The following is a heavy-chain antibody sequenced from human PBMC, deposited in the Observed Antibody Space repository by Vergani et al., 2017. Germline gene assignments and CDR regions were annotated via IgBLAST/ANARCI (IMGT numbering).Heavy chain of an antibody. Sequence: EVQLLESGGGLVQPGGSLRLSCAASGFTFSSYAMSWVRQAPGKGLEWVSAISGSGGSTYYADSVKGRFTISRDNSKNTLYLQMNSLRAEDTAVYYCAKGNSITMVRGAYYFDYWGQGTLVTVSS. J-gene: IGHJ4*02. CDR1: GFTFSSYA. CDR3: AKGNSITMVRGAYYFDY. V-gene: IGHV3-23*01. CDR2: ISGSGGST. D-gene: IGHD3-10*01.